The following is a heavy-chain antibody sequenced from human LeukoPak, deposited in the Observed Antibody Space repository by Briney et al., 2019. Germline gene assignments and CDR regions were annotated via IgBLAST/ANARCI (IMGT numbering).Heavy chain of an antibody. D-gene: IGHD3-10*01. CDR1: GFTLSDHY. CDR3: TRAREFDSDT. Sequence: GGSLRLSCAASGFTLSDHYMDWVRQAPGKGLEWVGRTRNKAKSFTTEYAASVRGRFIILRDDSQSSLQLYMNNLQTEDTAVYYCTRAREFDSDTWGQGTLVTVSS. V-gene: IGHV3-72*01. J-gene: IGHJ5*02. CDR2: TRNKAKSFTT.